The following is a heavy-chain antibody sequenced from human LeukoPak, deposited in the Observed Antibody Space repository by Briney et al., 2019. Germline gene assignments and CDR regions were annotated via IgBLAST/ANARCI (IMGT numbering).Heavy chain of an antibody. D-gene: IGHD3-9*01. CDR1: GFTFSSYS. J-gene: IGHJ5*02. Sequence: GGSLRLSCAASGFTFSSYSMNWVRQAPGKGLGWVSSISSSSSYIYYADSVKGRFTISRGNAKNSLYLQMNSLRAEDTAVYYCARDDYDILTGNSWFDPWGQGTLVTVSS. CDR3: ARDDYDILTGNSWFDP. V-gene: IGHV3-21*01. CDR2: ISSSSSYI.